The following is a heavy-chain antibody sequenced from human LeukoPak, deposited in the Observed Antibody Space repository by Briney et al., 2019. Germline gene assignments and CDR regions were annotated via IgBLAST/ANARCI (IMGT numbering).Heavy chain of an antibody. Sequence: SETLSLTCTVSGGSISSYYWTWIRQPPGKGLEWSGYIYYSGSTNYNPSLKSRVTISVDTSKNQFSLKLSSVTAADTAVYYCARGLPGYSGGDDAFDFWGQGTVVTVS. D-gene: IGHD6-19*01. CDR3: ARGLPGYSGGDDAFDF. CDR1: GGSISSYY. CDR2: IYYSGST. V-gene: IGHV4-59*01. J-gene: IGHJ3*01.